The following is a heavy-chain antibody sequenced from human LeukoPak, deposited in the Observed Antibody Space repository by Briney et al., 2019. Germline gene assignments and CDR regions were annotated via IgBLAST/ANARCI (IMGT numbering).Heavy chain of an antibody. CDR1: GFTFSSYA. Sequence: GGSLRLSCAASGFTFSSYAMSWVRQAPGKGLEWVSAISGSGGSTYYADSVKGRFTISRDNSKNTLYLQMNSLRAEDTAVYYCAKDKEDYYDSSGYYYGDLDYWGQGTLVTVSS. J-gene: IGHJ4*02. D-gene: IGHD3-22*01. CDR2: ISGSGGST. V-gene: IGHV3-23*01. CDR3: AKDKEDYYDSSGYYYGDLDY.